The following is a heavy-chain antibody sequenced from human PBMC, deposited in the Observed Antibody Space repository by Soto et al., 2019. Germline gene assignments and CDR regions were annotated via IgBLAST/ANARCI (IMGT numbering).Heavy chain of an antibody. CDR2: ISAYNGNT. V-gene: IGHV1-18*01. J-gene: IGHJ4*02. D-gene: IGHD3-16*02. CDR3: ARDSTYYDYVWGSYRGWDYFDY. CDR1: GYTFTSYG. Sequence: ASVKVSCKASGYTFTSYGISWVRQAPGQGLEWMGWISAYNGNTNYAQKLQARATMTTETSTGTAYMELRSLRSDDTAVYYCARDSTYYDYVWGSYRGWDYFDYWGQGTLVTVSS.